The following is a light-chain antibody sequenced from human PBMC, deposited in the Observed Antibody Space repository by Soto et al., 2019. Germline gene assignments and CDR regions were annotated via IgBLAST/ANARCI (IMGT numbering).Light chain of an antibody. V-gene: IGLV2-14*01. J-gene: IGLJ1*01. CDR1: NSDVGGYKY. Sequence: QSALTQPASVSGSPGQSITISCTGTNSDVGGYKYVSWYQQLPGKAPKLIIYEVSNRPSGVSNRFSGSKSGNTASLTISGLQAEDEADYYCSSYRSSSTLYVFGTGTKLTVL. CDR2: EVS. CDR3: SSYRSSSTLYV.